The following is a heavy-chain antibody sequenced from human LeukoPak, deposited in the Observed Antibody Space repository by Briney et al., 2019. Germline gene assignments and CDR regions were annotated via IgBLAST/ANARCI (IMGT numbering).Heavy chain of an antibody. CDR1: GGSFSGYY. J-gene: IGHJ5*02. Sequence: PSETLSLTCAVYGGSFSGYYWSWIRQPPGKGLEWIGEINHSGSTNYNPSLKSRVTISVDTSKNQFSLKLSSMTAADTAVYYCARDRGYCSGGGCPNWFDPWGQGTLVTVSS. CDR2: INHSGST. CDR3: ARDRGYCSGGGCPNWFDP. V-gene: IGHV4-34*01. D-gene: IGHD2-15*01.